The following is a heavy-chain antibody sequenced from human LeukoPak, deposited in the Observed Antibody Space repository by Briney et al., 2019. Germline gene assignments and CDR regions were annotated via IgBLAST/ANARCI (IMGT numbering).Heavy chain of an antibody. V-gene: IGHV4-38-2*02. D-gene: IGHD3-22*01. CDR2: IYHSGST. CDR1: GYSISSGYY. J-gene: IGHJ4*02. CDR3: ARDFSLWDSSGYWNY. Sequence: PSETLSLTCTVSGYSISSGYYWGWIRQPPGKGLEWIGSIYHSGSTYYNPSLKSRVTISVDTSKNQFSLKLSSATAADTAVYYCARDFSLWDSSGYWNYWGQGTLVTVSS.